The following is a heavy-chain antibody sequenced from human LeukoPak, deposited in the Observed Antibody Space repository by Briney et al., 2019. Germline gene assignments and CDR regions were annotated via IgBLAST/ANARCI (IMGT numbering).Heavy chain of an antibody. CDR2: IYYSGST. D-gene: IGHD6-19*01. CDR3: ARAAEYSSGWYLFDY. Sequence: SETLSLTCTVSGGSISNYYWSWIRQPPGKGLEWIGNIYYSGSTNYNPSLKSRVTISVDTSKNQFSLKLSSVTAADTAMYYCARAAEYSSGWYLFDYWGQGILVTVSA. V-gene: IGHV4-59*08. CDR1: GGSISNYY. J-gene: IGHJ4*02.